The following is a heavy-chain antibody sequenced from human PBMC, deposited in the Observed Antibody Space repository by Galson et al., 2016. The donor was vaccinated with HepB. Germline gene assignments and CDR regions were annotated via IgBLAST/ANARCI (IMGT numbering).Heavy chain of an antibody. Sequence: SLRLSCAASGFTFSDYYMDWIRQAPGKGLEWIGRTRDKARSYTTDYAAPVKGRFTISRDDSKNTLSLQMNSLRAGDAAVYYCAKDGGPEYGGASRAPYYCDDCGQGTLVTVSS. CDR1: GFTFSDYY. J-gene: IGHJ4*02. CDR3: AKDGGPEYGGASRAPYYCDD. CDR2: TRDKARSYTT. V-gene: IGHV3-72*01. D-gene: IGHD6-6*01.